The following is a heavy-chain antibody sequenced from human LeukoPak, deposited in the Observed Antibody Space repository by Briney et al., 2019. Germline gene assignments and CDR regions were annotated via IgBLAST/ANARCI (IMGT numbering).Heavy chain of an antibody. CDR2: IWYDGSNK. J-gene: IGHJ4*02. Sequence: GGSLRLSCAASGFIFSSFGMHWVRQAPGKGLEWVAVIWYDGSNKYYADSVKGRFTISRDNSKNTLYLQMNSLRAEDTAVYYCARARITIPPVGYFDYWGQGTLVTVSS. CDR3: ARARITIPPVGYFDY. CDR1: GFIFSSFG. V-gene: IGHV3-33*08. D-gene: IGHD3-9*01.